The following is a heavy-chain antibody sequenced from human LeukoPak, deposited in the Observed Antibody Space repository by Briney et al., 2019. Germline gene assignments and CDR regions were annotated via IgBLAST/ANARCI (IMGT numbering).Heavy chain of an antibody. CDR2: IKSKTDGGTR. V-gene: IGHV3-15*01. D-gene: IGHD3-3*01. Sequence: PGGSLRLSCAASGFTFSNAWMSWVRQAPGKGLEWAGRIKSKTDGGTRDYATPVKGRFTISRDDSKNTLYLQMNSLKTEDTAVYYCTTMSGSYYYGMDVWGQGTTVTVSS. CDR3: TTMSGSYYYGMDV. CDR1: GFTFSNAW. J-gene: IGHJ6*02.